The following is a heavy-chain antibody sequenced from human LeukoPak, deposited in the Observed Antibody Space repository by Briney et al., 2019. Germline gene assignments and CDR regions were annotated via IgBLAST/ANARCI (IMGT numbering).Heavy chain of an antibody. Sequence: TGGSLRLSCAASGFTFSTYSMNWVRQAPGKGLEWVSVIYSGGSTYYADSVKGRFTISRDNSKNTLYLQMNSLRAEDTAVYYCARTWWNAEVWGQGTLVTVSS. V-gene: IGHV3-53*01. J-gene: IGHJ4*02. D-gene: IGHD1-1*01. CDR2: IYSGGST. CDR3: ARTWWNAEV. CDR1: GFTFSTYS.